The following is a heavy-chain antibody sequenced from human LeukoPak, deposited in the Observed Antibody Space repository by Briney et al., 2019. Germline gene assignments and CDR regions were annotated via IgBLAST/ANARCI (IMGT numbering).Heavy chain of an antibody. D-gene: IGHD6-13*01. Sequence: GGSLRLSCAAPGFTLSSYWMHWVRQAPGEGLVWVSRIDPDGSTTNYADSVKGRFTTSRDNAKNTLYLQMNSLRAEDTALYYCTRVQAGRAGLMDVWGRGTTVTVSS. J-gene: IGHJ6*02. CDR2: IDPDGSTT. V-gene: IGHV3-74*01. CDR3: TRVQAGRAGLMDV. CDR1: GFTLSSYW.